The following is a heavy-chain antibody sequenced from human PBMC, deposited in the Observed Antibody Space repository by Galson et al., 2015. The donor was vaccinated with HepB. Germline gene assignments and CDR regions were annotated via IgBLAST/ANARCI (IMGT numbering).Heavy chain of an antibody. J-gene: IGHJ4*02. CDR1: GFTVSSNY. CDR2: IYSGGST. CDR3: ARGVRSTRSFDY. D-gene: IGHD1-26*01. V-gene: IGHV3-66*02. Sequence: SLRLSCAASGFTVSSNYMSWVRQAPGKGLEWVSVIYSGGSTYYADSVKGRFTISRDNSKNTLYLQMNSLRAEDTAVYYCARGVRSTRSFDYWGQGTLVTVSS.